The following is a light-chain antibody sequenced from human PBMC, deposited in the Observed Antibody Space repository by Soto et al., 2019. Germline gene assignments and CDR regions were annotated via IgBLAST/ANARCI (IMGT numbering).Light chain of an antibody. V-gene: IGKV4-1*01. CDR1: QSVLYRSNNENY. CDR2: AAS. CDR3: QQSYSAPT. Sequence: DIVMTQSPDSLAVSLGERATINFKSSQSVLYRSNNENYLAWYQQKPGKAPKLLIYAASNLQSGVPSRFSGSGSGTDFILTISSLQPEDFATYYCQQSYSAPTFGGGTKVDI. J-gene: IGKJ4*01.